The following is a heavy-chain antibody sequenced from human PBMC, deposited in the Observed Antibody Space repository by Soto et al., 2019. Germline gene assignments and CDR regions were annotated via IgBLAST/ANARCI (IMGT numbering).Heavy chain of an antibody. J-gene: IGHJ4*02. Sequence: VQLVQSGAEVKKPGASVRISCTASGLSYTTYAIHWVRQAPGQGLEWMGWINAGNGDTRYSQRFQGRVTHTRDTSATTTYMDLSSLRSEDTAIYYCASAISGYVTWGQGTLVTVSS. CDR3: ASAISGYVT. D-gene: IGHD5-12*01. V-gene: IGHV1-3*01. CDR2: INAGNGDT. CDR1: GLSYTTYA.